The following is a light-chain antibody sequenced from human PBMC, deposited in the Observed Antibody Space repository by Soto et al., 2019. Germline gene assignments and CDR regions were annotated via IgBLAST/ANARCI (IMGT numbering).Light chain of an antibody. J-gene: IGKJ5*01. CDR3: QQYNSYPIT. CDR2: DAS. Sequence: IQMTQSPFSLSASVGDRVTITCRASQSISRDLNWYQQKPGKAPNLLIYDASSLESGVPSRFSGSGSGTEFTLTISSLQPDDFATYYCQQYNSYPITFGQGTRLEIK. V-gene: IGKV1-13*02. CDR1: QSISRD.